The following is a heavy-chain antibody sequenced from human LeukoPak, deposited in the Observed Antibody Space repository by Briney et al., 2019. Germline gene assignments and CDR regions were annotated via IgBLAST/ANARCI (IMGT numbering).Heavy chain of an antibody. Sequence: GALRLSCAASGFTFSTYSMNWVRPAPGKGLQWVSAISGSGGSTYYADSVKGRFTISRDNSKNTLYLQMNSLRAEDTAVYYCAKDRIAVAASWGQGTLVTVSS. CDR2: ISGSGGST. CDR1: GFTFSTYS. J-gene: IGHJ4*02. D-gene: IGHD6-19*01. CDR3: AKDRIAVAAS. V-gene: IGHV3-23*01.